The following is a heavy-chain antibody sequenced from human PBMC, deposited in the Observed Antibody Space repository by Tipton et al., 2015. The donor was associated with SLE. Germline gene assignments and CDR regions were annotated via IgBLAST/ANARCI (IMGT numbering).Heavy chain of an antibody. D-gene: IGHD6-13*01. V-gene: IGHV4-34*01. Sequence: GLVKPSETLSLTCAVYGGSFSGYYWSWIRQPPGKGLEWIGSIYYSGSTYYNPSLKSRVTISVDTSKNQFSLKLSSVTAADTAVYYCARARFIAAAGYWGQGTLVTVSS. CDR2: IYYSGST. CDR3: ARARFIAAAGY. CDR1: GGSFSGYY. J-gene: IGHJ4*02.